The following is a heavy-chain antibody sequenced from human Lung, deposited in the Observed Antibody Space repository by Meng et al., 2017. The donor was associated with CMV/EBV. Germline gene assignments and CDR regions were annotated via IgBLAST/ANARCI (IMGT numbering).Heavy chain of an antibody. CDR2: TNPNTGDT. J-gene: IGHJ6*02. CDR3: ARLFHTSLGTNYYYGMDV. V-gene: IGHV1-2*02. D-gene: IGHD3/OR15-3a*01. CDR1: GYTFTGHN. Sequence: ASVXVSXXASGYTFTGHNIRWVRQAPGQGLEWMGWTNPNTGDTNYAQKFQGRVTLTGDTSISTAYMELSRLKSDDTAVFFCARLFHTSLGTNYYYGMDVWGQGXTVTDSS.